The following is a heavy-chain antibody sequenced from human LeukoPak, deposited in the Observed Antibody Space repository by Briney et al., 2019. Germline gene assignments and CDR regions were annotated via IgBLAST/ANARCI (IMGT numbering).Heavy chain of an antibody. Sequence: GASVKVSCKASGYTFTSYDINWVRQATGQGLEWMGWMNPNSGNTGYVQKFQGRVTMTRNTSISTAYMELSSLRSEDTAVYYCARGDSSSWLLYYGMDVWGQGTTVTVSS. D-gene: IGHD6-13*01. CDR1: GYTFTSYD. CDR3: ARGDSSSWLLYYGMDV. V-gene: IGHV1-8*01. CDR2: MNPNSGNT. J-gene: IGHJ6*02.